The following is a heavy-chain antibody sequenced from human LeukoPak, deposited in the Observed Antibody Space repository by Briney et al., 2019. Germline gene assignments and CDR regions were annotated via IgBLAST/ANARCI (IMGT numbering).Heavy chain of an antibody. CDR3: TTDLRFSGTYSKFDD. CDR1: GFTFSSYS. CDR2: IKSKTDGGTT. D-gene: IGHD1-26*01. Sequence: PGGSLRLSCAASGFTFSSYSMNWARQAPGKGLEWVGRIKSKTDGGTTDYAAPVKGRFTISRDDSKNTLYLQMNSLKTEDTAVYYCTTDLRFSGTYSKFDDWGQGTLVTVSS. V-gene: IGHV3-15*01. J-gene: IGHJ4*02.